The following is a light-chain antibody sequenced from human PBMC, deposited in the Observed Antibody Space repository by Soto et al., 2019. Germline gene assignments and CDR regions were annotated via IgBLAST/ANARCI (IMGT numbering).Light chain of an antibody. Sequence: ALQMTQSPSSLSASVGDRVTITCRASQDIRHDLGWYQQKPGKAPKLLIYSASTLHSGVPSRFSGTGSGTDFTLTISSLQPEDFATYYCLQDDAYPLTFGGGTKVEIK. J-gene: IGKJ4*01. CDR2: SAS. CDR3: LQDDAYPLT. CDR1: QDIRHD. V-gene: IGKV1-6*01.